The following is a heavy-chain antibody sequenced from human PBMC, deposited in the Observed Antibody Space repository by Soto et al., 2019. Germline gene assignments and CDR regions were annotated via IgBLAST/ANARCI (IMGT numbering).Heavy chain of an antibody. Sequence: EVQLLESGGGLVQPGGSLRLSCAASGFAFSTYAMSWVRQAPGKGLECISLISGTGVPSLYAESVKGRFSVSRDNSKDTLFLEMNNLRVDDTAIYSCAKSFCSSSSCFFLWVDPWGPGTLVTVSP. CDR1: GFAFSTYA. V-gene: IGHV3-23*01. CDR2: ISGTGVPS. J-gene: IGHJ5*02. D-gene: IGHD2-2*01. CDR3: AKSFCSSSSCFFLWVDP.